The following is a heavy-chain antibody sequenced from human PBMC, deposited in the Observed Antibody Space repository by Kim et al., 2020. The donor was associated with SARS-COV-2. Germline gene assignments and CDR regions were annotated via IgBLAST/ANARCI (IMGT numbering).Heavy chain of an antibody. Sequence: SETLSLTCTVSGGSISSYYWSWIRQPAGKGLEWIGRIYTSGSTNYNPSLKSRVTMSVDTSKNQFSLKLSSVTAADTAVYYCARGPDIVVVPAAISPAVDMDVWGKGTTVTVSS. CDR1: GGSISSYY. CDR3: ARGPDIVVVPAAISPAVDMDV. D-gene: IGHD2-2*01. J-gene: IGHJ6*03. V-gene: IGHV4-4*07. CDR2: IYTSGST.